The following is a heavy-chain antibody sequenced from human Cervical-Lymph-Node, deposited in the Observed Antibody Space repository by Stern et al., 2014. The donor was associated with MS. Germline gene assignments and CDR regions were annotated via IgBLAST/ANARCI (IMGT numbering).Heavy chain of an antibody. CDR3: AKDRGMIVVVTYSLDS. J-gene: IGHJ4*02. D-gene: IGHD3-22*01. CDR1: GFSFSSYR. Sequence: VQLVESGGIVVQPGRSLRLSCVASGFSFSSYRMHWVRQAPGKGLELVAVISYDGSNAYYADSVKGRFTTSRDNSKNTLYLQLSSLRAEDTAVYFCAKDRGMIVVVTYSLDSWGQGTLVTVSS. CDR2: ISYDGSNA. V-gene: IGHV3-30*18.